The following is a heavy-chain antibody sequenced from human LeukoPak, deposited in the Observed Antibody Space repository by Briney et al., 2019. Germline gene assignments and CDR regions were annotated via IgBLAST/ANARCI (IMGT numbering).Heavy chain of an antibody. CDR1: GGSFSGYY. D-gene: IGHD3-3*01. J-gene: IGHJ6*02. CDR3: ARERRTIFGVVNPILASPYYYYGMDV. V-gene: IGHV4-34*01. Sequence: SETLSLTCAVYGGSFSGYYWSWIRPPPGKGLEWIGAINHSGSTNYNPSLKSRVTISVDTSKNQFSLKLSSVTAADTAVYYCARERRTIFGVVNPILASPYYYYGMDVWGQGTTVTVSS. CDR2: INHSGST.